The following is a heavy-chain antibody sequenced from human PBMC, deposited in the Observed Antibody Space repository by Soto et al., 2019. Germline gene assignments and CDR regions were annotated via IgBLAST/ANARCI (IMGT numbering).Heavy chain of an antibody. Sequence: ETLSLTCTVSGGSISSYYWSWIRQPPGKGLEWIGYIYYSGSTNYNPSLKSRVTISVDTSKNQFSLKLSSVTAADTAVYYCAREMATTSYFDYWGQGTLVTVSS. D-gene: IGHD5-12*01. V-gene: IGHV4-59*01. J-gene: IGHJ4*02. CDR3: AREMATTSYFDY. CDR1: GGSISSYY. CDR2: IYYSGST.